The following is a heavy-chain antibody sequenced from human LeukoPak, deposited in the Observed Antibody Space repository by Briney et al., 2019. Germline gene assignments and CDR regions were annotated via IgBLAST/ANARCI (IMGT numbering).Heavy chain of an antibody. D-gene: IGHD6-6*01. CDR3: ARDISGSSSGYYYYCMDV. CDR1: GYTFTGYY. J-gene: IGHJ6*03. CDR2: INPNSGGT. Sequence: ASVKVSCKASGYTFTGYYMHWVRQAPGQGLEWMGWINPNSGGTNYAQKFQGRVTMTRDTSISTAYMELSRLRSDDTAVYYCARDISGSSSGYYYYCMDVWGKGTTVTVSS. V-gene: IGHV1-2*02.